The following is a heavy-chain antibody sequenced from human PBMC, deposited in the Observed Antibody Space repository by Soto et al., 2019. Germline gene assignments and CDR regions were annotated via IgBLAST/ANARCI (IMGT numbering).Heavy chain of an antibody. D-gene: IGHD3-10*01. CDR2: IYHSGST. V-gene: IGHV4-59*12. CDR1: GGSISSYY. J-gene: IGHJ6*02. CDR3: ASLLWFGESPSSRYYYGMDV. Sequence: SETLSLTCTVSGGSISSYYWSWIRQPPGKGLEWIGEIYHSGSTNYNPSLKSRVTISVDKSKNQFSLKLSSVTAADTAVYYCASLLWFGESPSSRYYYGMDVWGQGTTVTVSS.